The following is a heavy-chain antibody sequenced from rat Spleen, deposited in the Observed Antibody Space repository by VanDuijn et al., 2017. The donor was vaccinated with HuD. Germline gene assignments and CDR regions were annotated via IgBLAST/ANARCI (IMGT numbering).Heavy chain of an antibody. CDR3: ARRRYYYKVPVWYFDL. V-gene: IGHV5-31*01. J-gene: IGHJ1*01. Sequence: EVQLVESGGGLVQPGRSLKLSCVASGFTFNNYWMTWIRQAPGKGLEWVASITNARGTTYYPDSVKGQFTISRDNARNTQFLQMDSLRSEDTAIYYCARRRYYYKVPVWYFDLWCPGTMVTVSS. D-gene: IGHD1-1*01. CDR2: ITNARGTT. CDR1: GFTFNNYW.